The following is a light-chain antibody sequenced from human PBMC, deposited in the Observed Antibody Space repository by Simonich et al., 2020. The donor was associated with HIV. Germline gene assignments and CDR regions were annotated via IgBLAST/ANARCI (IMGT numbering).Light chain of an antibody. Sequence: DIQMTQSPSTLSASIGDRVTITCRASQNLNIWLAWYPQKPGKAPKLLIYAAGSLDSGVPSRFSGSGSGTGYTLTIGSLQPEDFATYYCQQYYGTPTFGQGTKLEIK. CDR1: QNLNIW. CDR2: AAG. J-gene: IGKJ2*01. V-gene: IGKV1-NL1*01. CDR3: QQYYGTPT.